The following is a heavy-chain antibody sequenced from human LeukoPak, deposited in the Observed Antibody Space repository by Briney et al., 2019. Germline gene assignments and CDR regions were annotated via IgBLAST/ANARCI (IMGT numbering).Heavy chain of an antibody. Sequence: GESLRLSCVASGFSFNIYDMSWFRQAPGKGLEWVSRIRGGGPETYYADSVKGRFSISRDNSKNTLFLQTNGLRAEDSAIYYCVRGIRAPDFWGQGTLVTVSS. CDR1: GFSFNIYD. J-gene: IGHJ4*02. V-gene: IGHV3-23*01. CDR2: IRGGGPET. CDR3: VRGIRAPDF.